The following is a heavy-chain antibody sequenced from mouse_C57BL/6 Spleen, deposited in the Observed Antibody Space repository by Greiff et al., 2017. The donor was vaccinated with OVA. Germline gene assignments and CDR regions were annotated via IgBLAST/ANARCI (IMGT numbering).Heavy chain of an antibody. CDR1: GYAFSSYW. V-gene: IGHV1-80*01. CDR2: IYPGDGDT. CDR3: ARGRLRRDYFDY. Sequence: QVQLQQSGAELVKPGASVKISCKASGYAFSSYWMNWVKQRPGKGLEWIGQIYPGDGDTNYNGKFKGKATLTADKSSSTAYMQLSSLTSEDSAVYCCARGRLRRDYFDYWGQGTTLTVSS. D-gene: IGHD2-4*01. J-gene: IGHJ2*01.